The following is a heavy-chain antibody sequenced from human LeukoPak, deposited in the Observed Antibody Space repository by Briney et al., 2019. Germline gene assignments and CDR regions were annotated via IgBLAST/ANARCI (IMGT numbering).Heavy chain of an antibody. CDR2: INPDSGDT. CDR3: ARDGALDV. D-gene: IGHD3-10*01. V-gene: IGHV1-2*02. J-gene: IGHJ6*02. CDR1: GYTFTGYY. Sequence: GASVKVSCKASGYTFTGYYTHWVRQAPGQGFEWMGWINPDSGDTNCAQKFQGRVTLTRDTSISSAYMELSGLISDDTAVYYCARDGALDVWGQGTTVTVS.